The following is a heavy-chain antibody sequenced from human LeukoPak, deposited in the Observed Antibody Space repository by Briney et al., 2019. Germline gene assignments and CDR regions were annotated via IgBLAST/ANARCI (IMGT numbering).Heavy chain of an antibody. Sequence: SETLSLTCAVSGGSISSSHWWSWVRQPPGEGLEWIGEIYHSGSTNYNPSLKSRVTISVDKSKNQFSLKLSSVTAADTAVYYCVRASETLYFDYWGQGTLVTVSS. V-gene: IGHV4-4*02. CDR1: GGSISSSHW. J-gene: IGHJ4*02. D-gene: IGHD3-10*01. CDR3: VRASETLYFDY. CDR2: IYHSGST.